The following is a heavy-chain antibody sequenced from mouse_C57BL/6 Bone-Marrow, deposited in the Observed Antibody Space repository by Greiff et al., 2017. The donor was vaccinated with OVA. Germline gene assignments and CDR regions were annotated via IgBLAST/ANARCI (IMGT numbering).Heavy chain of an antibody. CDR1: GYTFTSYD. CDR2: IYPRDGST. CDR3: ARERGAY. J-gene: IGHJ3*01. V-gene: IGHV1-85*01. Sequence: QVQLQQSGPELVKPGASVTLSCKASGYTFTSYDINWVKQRPGQGLEWIGWIYPRDGSTKYNEKFKSKATLTVDKSSSTAYMQLSSLTSEDSAVYYCARERGAYWGQGTLVTVSA.